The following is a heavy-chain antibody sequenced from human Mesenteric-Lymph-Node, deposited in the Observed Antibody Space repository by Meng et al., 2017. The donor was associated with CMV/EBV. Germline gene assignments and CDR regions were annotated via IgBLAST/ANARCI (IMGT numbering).Heavy chain of an antibody. CDR3: ARAYDSSGYYYPGVASNDAFDI. CDR2: INGDGSST. Sequence: GESLKISCAASGFTFGTYWMHWVSQAPGKGLVWVSRINGDGSSTTYADSVKGRFTISRDNAKNTLYLQMNSLRAEDTAVYYCARAYDSSGYYYPGVASNDAFDIWGQGTMVTVSS. D-gene: IGHD3-22*01. CDR1: GFTFGTYW. J-gene: IGHJ3*02. V-gene: IGHV3-74*01.